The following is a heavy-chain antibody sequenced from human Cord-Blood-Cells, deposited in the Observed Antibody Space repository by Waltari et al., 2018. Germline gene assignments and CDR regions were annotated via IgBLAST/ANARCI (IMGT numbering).Heavy chain of an antibody. CDR2: IKSKTDGGTT. J-gene: IGHJ4*02. CDR3: TTDAENSGSYYFDY. CDR1: GFTFSNAW. D-gene: IGHD1-26*01. Sequence: EVQLVESGGGLVKPGGSLRLSCAASGFTFSNAWMSWVRPAPGKGLEWVGRIKSKTDGGTTDYAAPVKGRFTISRDDSKNTLYLKMNSLKTEDTAVYYCTTDAENSGSYYFDYWGQGTLVTVSS. V-gene: IGHV3-15*01.